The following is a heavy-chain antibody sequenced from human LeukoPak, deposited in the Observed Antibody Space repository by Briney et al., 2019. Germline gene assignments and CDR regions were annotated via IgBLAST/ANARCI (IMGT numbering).Heavy chain of an antibody. CDR1: GFTFSSYA. CDR3: ARERVTGTSYYYYYGMDV. V-gene: IGHV3-33*01. D-gene: IGHD6-19*01. Sequence: GGSLRLSCAASGFTFSSYAMHWVRQASGKGLEWVAVIWHDGSNKYYAASVKGRFTVSRDNSKNTLYLQINSLRAEDTAVCYCARERVTGTSYYYYYGMDVWGQGTTVTVSS. J-gene: IGHJ6*02. CDR2: IWHDGSNK.